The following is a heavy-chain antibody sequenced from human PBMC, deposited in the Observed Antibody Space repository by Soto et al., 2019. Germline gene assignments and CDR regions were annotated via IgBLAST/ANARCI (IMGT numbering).Heavy chain of an antibody. CDR3: AKYVMVRGVIITPWS. Sequence: EVQLLESGGGLVQPGGSLRLSCAASRFTFSSYAMSWVRQAPGKGLEWVSAISGSGGSTYYADSVKGRFTISRDNSKNTLYLQMNRLRAEDTAVYYCAKYVMVRGVIITPWSWGQGTLVTVSS. V-gene: IGHV3-23*01. D-gene: IGHD3-10*01. CDR1: RFTFSSYA. CDR2: ISGSGGST. J-gene: IGHJ5*02.